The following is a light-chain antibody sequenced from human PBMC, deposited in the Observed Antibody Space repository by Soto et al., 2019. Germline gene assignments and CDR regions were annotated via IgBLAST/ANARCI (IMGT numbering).Light chain of an antibody. V-gene: IGKV3-20*01. CDR3: QQYGSSPRT. CDR2: GAS. CDR1: QSVSSSY. J-gene: IGKJ1*01. Sequence: EIVLTQSPGNLSLSPWERATLSCRASQSVSSSYLAWYQQKPGQAPRLLIYGASSRATGIPDRFSGSGSGTDFTLTISRLEPEDFAVYYCQQYGSSPRTFGQGTKVEIK.